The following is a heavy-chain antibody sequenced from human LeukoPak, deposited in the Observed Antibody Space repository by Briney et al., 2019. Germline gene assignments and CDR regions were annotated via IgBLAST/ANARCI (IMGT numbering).Heavy chain of an antibody. CDR1: GFIVTNNY. CDR3: ARDPPAVLIDTYG. V-gene: IGHV3-66*01. CDR2: VYSGGST. J-gene: IGHJ4*02. Sequence: GGSLRLSCTASGFIVTNNYINWVRQAPGKGLEWVSLVYSGGSTYYADSVKGRFTISRDNSKNMVYLQMNSLRAEDTATYYCARDPPAVLIDTYGWGQGTLVTVSS. D-gene: IGHD2-8*01.